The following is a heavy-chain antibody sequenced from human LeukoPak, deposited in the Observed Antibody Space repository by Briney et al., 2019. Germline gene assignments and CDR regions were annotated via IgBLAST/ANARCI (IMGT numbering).Heavy chain of an antibody. CDR2: ISYSWST. Sequence: SETLSLTCTVSGGSITTVGYFWAWTRQPPRKGLEWLGSISYSWSTYYNPSLKSRVTISVDTSTNQFSLNLSSVTAADTAVYYCAKHRDAYYYDDSWGQGTLVTVSS. V-gene: IGHV4-39*01. J-gene: IGHJ4*02. D-gene: IGHD3-22*01. CDR3: AKHRDAYYYDDS. CDR1: GGSITTVGYF.